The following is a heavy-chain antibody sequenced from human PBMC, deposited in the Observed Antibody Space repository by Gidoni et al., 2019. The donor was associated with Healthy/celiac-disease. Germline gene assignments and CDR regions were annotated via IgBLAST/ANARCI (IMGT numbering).Heavy chain of an antibody. CDR3: ARDSKDTSRVWDY. Sequence: EVQLVESGGGLVKPGGSLGLSCAASGFTFSSYSMNWVRKAHGKGLEWVSSISSSSSYIYYADSVKGRFTISRDNAKNSLYLQMNSLRAEDTAVYYCARDSKDTSRVWDYWGQGTLVTVSS. J-gene: IGHJ4*02. D-gene: IGHD5-18*01. CDR1: GFTFSSYS. V-gene: IGHV3-21*01. CDR2: ISSSSSYI.